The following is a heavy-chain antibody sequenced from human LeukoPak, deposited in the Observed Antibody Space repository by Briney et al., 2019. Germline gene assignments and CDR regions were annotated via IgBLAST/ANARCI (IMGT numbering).Heavy chain of an antibody. V-gene: IGHV3-15*01. CDR3: TTEGGYWLDY. J-gene: IGHJ4*02. Sequence: GGSLRLSCAASGFTVSSNYMSWVRQAPGKGLEWVGRIKSKTDGGTTDYAAPVKGRFTISRDDSKNTLYLQMNSLKTEDTAVYYCTTEGGYWLDYWGQGTLVTVSS. CDR1: GFTVSSNY. CDR2: IKSKTDGGTT. D-gene: IGHD1-26*01.